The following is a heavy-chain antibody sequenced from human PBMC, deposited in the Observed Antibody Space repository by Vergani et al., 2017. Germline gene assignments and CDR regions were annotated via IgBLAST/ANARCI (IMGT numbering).Heavy chain of an antibody. CDR1: GESIRSGSHY. CDR2: IHTGGST. CDR3: ARSRPYCASGSCPAI. J-gene: IGHJ4*02. D-gene: IGHD2-15*01. Sequence: QVQLQESGPGLLKPSQTLSLTCTVSGESIRSGSHYWSWIRQTAGKGPEWIGHIHTGGSTDLNPSFKSRVPISVDTSKSQFSLKLNSVTVADTAVYYCARSRPYCASGSCPAIWGQGTLVTVSS. V-gene: IGHV4-61*02.